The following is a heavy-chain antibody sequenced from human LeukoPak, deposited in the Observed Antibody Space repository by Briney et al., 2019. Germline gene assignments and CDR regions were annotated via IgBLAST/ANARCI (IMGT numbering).Heavy chain of an antibody. J-gene: IGHJ4*02. CDR2: ISSSGTTI. Sequence: GGSLRLSCAASGFTFSSYAVSWVRQAPGKGLEWVSYISSSGTTIYYPDSVKGRFTISRDNAKYSLYLQMNSLRVEDTAVYYCARGGLGSWTFDSWGQGTLVTVSS. CDR1: GFTFSSYA. D-gene: IGHD1-26*01. CDR3: ARGGLGSWTFDS. V-gene: IGHV3-48*03.